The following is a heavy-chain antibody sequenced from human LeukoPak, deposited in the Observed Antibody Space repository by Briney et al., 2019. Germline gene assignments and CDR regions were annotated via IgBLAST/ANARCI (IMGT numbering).Heavy chain of an antibody. CDR3: AKDRYYYGSGSYHSSNWFDP. V-gene: IGHV3-23*01. D-gene: IGHD3-10*01. CDR2: ISGSGGST. J-gene: IGHJ5*02. Sequence: GGSLRLSCAASGFTFSSYAMSWVRQAPGKGLEWVSAISGSGGSTYYADSVKGRFTVSRDNSKNTLYLQMNSLRAEDTAVYYCAKDRYYYGSGSYHSSNWFDPWGQGTLVTVSS. CDR1: GFTFSSYA.